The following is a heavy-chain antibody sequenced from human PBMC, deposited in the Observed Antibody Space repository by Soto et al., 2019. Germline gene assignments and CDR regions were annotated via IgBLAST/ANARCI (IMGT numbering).Heavy chain of an antibody. Sequence: ASVKVSCKASGYVFRSYGINCVRQAPGQGLEWMGGIIHISGTTNYAQKFQGRVAITADESTDTVYMELSRLRSEDTAVYFCARVRCFNGLCHTADYGMDVWGQGTTVTVSS. CDR1: GYVFRSYG. CDR3: ARVRCFNGLCHTADYGMDV. V-gene: IGHV1-69*13. D-gene: IGHD2-8*01. CDR2: IIHISGTT. J-gene: IGHJ6*02.